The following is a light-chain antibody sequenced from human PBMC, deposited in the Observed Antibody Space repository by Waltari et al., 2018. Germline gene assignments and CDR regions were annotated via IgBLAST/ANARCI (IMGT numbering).Light chain of an antibody. Sequence: QSALTQPASVSGSPGQSITISCTGTSSDVGGHTSVSWYQLHPGTAPKLIIYEVTYRPSGVSNRFSGSKSGNTASLTISGLQAEDEADYYCSSYTSVSTYVIFGGGTKLTVL. V-gene: IGLV2-14*01. CDR1: SSDVGGHTS. J-gene: IGLJ2*01. CDR3: SSYTSVSTYVI. CDR2: EVT.